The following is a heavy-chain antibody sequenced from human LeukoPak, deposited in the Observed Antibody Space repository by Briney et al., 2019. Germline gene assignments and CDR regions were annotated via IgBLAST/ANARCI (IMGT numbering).Heavy chain of an antibody. J-gene: IGHJ5*02. V-gene: IGHV1-24*01. Sequence: ASVKVSCKVSGYTLTVLSMHWVRQAPGKGLEWMGGFDPEDGETIYAQKFQGRVTMTEDTSTDTAYMELSSLRSEDTAVYYCATVPMVLSNWSDPWGQGTLVTVSS. D-gene: IGHD3-10*01. CDR1: GYTLTVLS. CDR2: FDPEDGET. CDR3: ATVPMVLSNWSDP.